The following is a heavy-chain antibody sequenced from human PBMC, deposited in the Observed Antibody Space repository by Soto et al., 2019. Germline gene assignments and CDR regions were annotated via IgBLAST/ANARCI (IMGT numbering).Heavy chain of an antibody. D-gene: IGHD5-12*01. CDR1: GASVSSAEHY. J-gene: IGHJ4*02. V-gene: IGHV4-30-4*01. Sequence: QVQLQESGPGLVKASQTLSLTCTLSGASVSSAEHYWSWIRQPPGKGLEWIGYTYYSGGSYYNASLQRRVSISVDPYQNQSSLKLTSVTAADTAVYYCARLSGYDPAGAADKWGPGILVSVSS. CDR3: ARLSGYDPAGAADK. CDR2: TYYSGGS.